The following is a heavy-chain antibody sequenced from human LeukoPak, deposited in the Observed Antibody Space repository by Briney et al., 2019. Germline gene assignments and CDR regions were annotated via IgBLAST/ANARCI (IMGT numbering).Heavy chain of an antibody. D-gene: IGHD3-9*01. CDR3: ATAGPYYDILTGYSTTRGAFDI. CDR2: INHSGST. Sequence: SETLSLTCAVYGGSFSGYYWGWIRQPPGKGLEWIGEINHSGSTNYNPSLKSRVTISVDTSKNQFSLKLSSVTAADTAVYYCATAGPYYDILTGYSTTRGAFDIWGQGTMVTVSS. J-gene: IGHJ3*02. V-gene: IGHV4-34*01. CDR1: GGSFSGYY.